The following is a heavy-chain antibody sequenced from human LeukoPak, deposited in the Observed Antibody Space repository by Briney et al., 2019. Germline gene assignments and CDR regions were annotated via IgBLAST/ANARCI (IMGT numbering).Heavy chain of an antibody. D-gene: IGHD6-19*01. CDR2: ISYDESNK. CDR3: ARRGSSGCFDY. CDR1: GFTFSSYA. J-gene: IGHJ4*02. V-gene: IGHV3-30-3*01. Sequence: GGSLRLSFAASGFTFSSYAMHWVRQAPGKGLEWLAVISYDESNKYYADSVKGRFTISRDNSKNTLYLQMNSLRAEDTAVYYCARRGSSGCFDYWGQGTLVTVSS.